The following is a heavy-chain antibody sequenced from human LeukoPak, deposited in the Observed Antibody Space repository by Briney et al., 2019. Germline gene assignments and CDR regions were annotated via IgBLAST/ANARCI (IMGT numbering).Heavy chain of an antibody. Sequence: SETLSLTCSVYGGSISSRSYYWGWIRQPPGKGLEWLGSMYYSGSPCHNPSLKSRVTISVDTSKNQFSLKLSSVTAADTAVYYCARLLYDRSGYYYFDCWGQGTLVTVSS. CDR1: GGSISSRSYY. V-gene: IGHV4-39*01. CDR3: ARLLYDRSGYYYFDC. CDR2: MYYSGSP. J-gene: IGHJ4*02. D-gene: IGHD3-22*01.